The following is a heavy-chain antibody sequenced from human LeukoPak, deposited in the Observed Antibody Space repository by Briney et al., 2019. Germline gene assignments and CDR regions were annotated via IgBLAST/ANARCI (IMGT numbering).Heavy chain of an antibody. J-gene: IGHJ4*02. CDR2: IHTTGGT. D-gene: IGHD2-2*01. Sequence: SETLSLTCTVSGASISSYYWSWIRQPAGKGLEWIGRIHTTGGTRYNPSLKSRITMSVDASKNQFSLKESSVTAADTAVYYCARDLALGYCPSSSCSSPLFDYWGQGTLVTVSS. CDR1: GASISSYY. V-gene: IGHV4-4*07. CDR3: ARDLALGYCPSSSCSSPLFDY.